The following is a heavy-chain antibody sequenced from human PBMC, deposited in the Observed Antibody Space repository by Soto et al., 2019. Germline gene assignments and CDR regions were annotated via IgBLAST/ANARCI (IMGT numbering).Heavy chain of an antibody. Sequence: ASVKVSCKASGYTFTSYAMHWVRQAPGQRLEWMGWINAGNGNTKYSQKFQGRVTITRDTSASTAYMELSSLRSEDTAVYYCARGGVMKDILTGYYMTSWFDPWGQGTLVTAPQ. J-gene: IGHJ5*02. D-gene: IGHD3-9*01. V-gene: IGHV1-3*01. CDR2: INAGNGNT. CDR1: GYTFTSYA. CDR3: ARGGVMKDILTGYYMTSWFDP.